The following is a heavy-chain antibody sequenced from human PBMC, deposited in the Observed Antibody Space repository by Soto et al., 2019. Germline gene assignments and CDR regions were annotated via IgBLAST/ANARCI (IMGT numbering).Heavy chain of an antibody. V-gene: IGHV1-18*01. CDR1: GYTFTSYG. D-gene: IGHD2-8*01. Sequence: GASVKVSCKASGYTFTSYGISWVRQAPGQGLEWMGWISAYNGNTNYAQKLQGRVTMTTDTSTSTAYMELRSLRSDDTAVYYCARAIGYCTNGVCFWFDPWGQGTMVTVSS. J-gene: IGHJ5*02. CDR2: ISAYNGNT. CDR3: ARAIGYCTNGVCFWFDP.